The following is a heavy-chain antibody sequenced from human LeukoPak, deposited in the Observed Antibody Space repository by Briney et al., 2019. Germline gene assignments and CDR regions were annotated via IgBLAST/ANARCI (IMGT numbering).Heavy chain of an antibody. Sequence: GGSLRLSCAASGFTFSSYAMSWVRQAPGKGLEWVSAIGGSGGSTYYADSVKGRFTISRDNSKNTLYLQMNSRRAEDTAVYYCAEAEELYDSSGYSYHFDYWGQGTLVTVSS. D-gene: IGHD3-22*01. CDR2: IGGSGGST. CDR3: AEAEELYDSSGYSYHFDY. CDR1: GFTFSSYA. J-gene: IGHJ4*02. V-gene: IGHV3-23*01.